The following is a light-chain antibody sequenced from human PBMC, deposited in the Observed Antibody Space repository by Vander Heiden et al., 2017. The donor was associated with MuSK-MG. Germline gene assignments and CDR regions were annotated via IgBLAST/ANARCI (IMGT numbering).Light chain of an antibody. J-gene: IGKJ2*01. V-gene: IGKV4-1*01. CDR1: QSVFYSSNNKNC. CDR2: WAS. Sequence: DIVMTQSPASLAVSLGERATINCKSSQSVFYSSNNKNCLAWYQQKPGQPPKLLIYWASTRESGVPDRFSGSESGTDFTLTISSLQAEDVAVYFCQQGDSFPYTFGQGTKLEIK. CDR3: QQGDSFPYT.